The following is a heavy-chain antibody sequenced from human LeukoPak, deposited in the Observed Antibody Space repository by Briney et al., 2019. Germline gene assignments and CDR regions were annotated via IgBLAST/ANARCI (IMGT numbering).Heavy chain of an antibody. Sequence: GALRLSCAASGFTFSSYAMSWVRQAPGEGLEWVSAISGSGGSTYYADSVKGRFTISRDNSKNTLYLQMNSLRAEDTAVYYCAKGLRSGQTAWGQGTLVTVSS. J-gene: IGHJ5*02. CDR3: AKGLRSGQTA. CDR1: GFTFSSYA. D-gene: IGHD2-15*01. V-gene: IGHV3-23*01. CDR2: ISGSGGST.